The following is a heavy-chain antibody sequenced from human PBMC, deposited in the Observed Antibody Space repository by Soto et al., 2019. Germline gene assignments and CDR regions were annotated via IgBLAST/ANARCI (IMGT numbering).Heavy chain of an antibody. CDR2: FDPEDGET. CDR1: GYTLTELS. D-gene: IGHD1-7*01. Sequence: ASVKVSCKVSGYTLTELSMHWVRQAPGKGLEWMGGFDPEDGETIYAQKFQGRVTMTEDTSTDTAYMELSSLRSEDTAVYYCATGPVRDNWNYEGENWFDPWGQGTLVTVSS. CDR3: ATGPVRDNWNYEGENWFDP. V-gene: IGHV1-24*01. J-gene: IGHJ5*02.